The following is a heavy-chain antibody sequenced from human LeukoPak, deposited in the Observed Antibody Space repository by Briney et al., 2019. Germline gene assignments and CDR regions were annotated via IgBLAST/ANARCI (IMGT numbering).Heavy chain of an antibody. V-gene: IGHV3-23*01. J-gene: IGHJ5*02. CDR1: GFTFSSYA. D-gene: IGHD3-3*01. Sequence: GGSLRLSCAASGFTFSSYAMSWVRQAPGKGLEWVSAISGSGGSTYYADSVKGRFTISRDNSKNTLYLQMNSLRAEDTAVYYCAKRGGYYDFWSGPLDWSDPWGQGTLVTVSS. CDR3: AKRGGYYDFWSGPLDWSDP. CDR2: ISGSGGST.